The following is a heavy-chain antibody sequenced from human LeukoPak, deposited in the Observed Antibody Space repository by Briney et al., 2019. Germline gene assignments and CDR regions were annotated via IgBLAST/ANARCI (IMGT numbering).Heavy chain of an antibody. CDR1: GYTFTGYY. D-gene: IGHD1-26*01. CDR2: INPNSGGT. Sequence: EASVKVSCKASGYTFTGYYMHWVRQAPGQGLEWMGWINPNSGGTNYAQKFQGRVTMTRDTSISTAYMELSRLRSDDTAVYYCARVISGSYRTAYLFDYWGEGTLVTVSS. V-gene: IGHV1-2*02. CDR3: ARVISGSYRTAYLFDY. J-gene: IGHJ4*02.